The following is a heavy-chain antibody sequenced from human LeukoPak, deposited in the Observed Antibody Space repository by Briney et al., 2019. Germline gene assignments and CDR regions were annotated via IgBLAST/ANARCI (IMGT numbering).Heavy chain of an antibody. J-gene: IGHJ5*02. Sequence: SETLSLTCAVYGGSFSGYYWSWVRQPPGKGLEWIGEINHSGSTNYNPSLKSRVTISVDTSKNQFSLKLSSVTAADTAVYYCARAAARCSSTSCSIWFDPWGRGTLVTVSS. CDR2: INHSGST. CDR3: ARAAARCSSTSCSIWFDP. D-gene: IGHD2-2*01. V-gene: IGHV4-34*01. CDR1: GGSFSGYY.